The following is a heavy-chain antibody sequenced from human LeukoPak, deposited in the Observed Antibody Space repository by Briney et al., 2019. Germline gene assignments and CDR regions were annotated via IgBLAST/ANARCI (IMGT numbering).Heavy chain of an antibody. J-gene: IGHJ5*02. CDR3: ARDSDFTGSYFNWFDP. V-gene: IGHV1-46*01. Sequence: GASVKVSFKASGYIFTGYCMHWVRQAPGQGLEWMGIINPSGGTTSYAQKFQGRVTMTRDTSTSTVYMELTSLRSEDTAVYYCARDSDFTGSYFNWFDPWGQGTLVTVSS. CDR1: GYIFTGYC. CDR2: INPSGGTT. D-gene: IGHD1-26*01.